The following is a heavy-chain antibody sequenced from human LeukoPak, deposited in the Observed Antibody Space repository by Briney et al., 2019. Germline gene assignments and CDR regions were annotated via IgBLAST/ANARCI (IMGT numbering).Heavy chain of an antibody. CDR2: FSGSGGST. Sequence: GGSLRLSCAAAGFTFSSFAMSWVRKAPGKGLEWVSDFSGSGGSTYYADSVKGRFTISRDNSKNTLYLQMNSLRAEDTAVYYCAKDRGSTTVTTSLDYWGQGTLVTVSS. D-gene: IGHD4-17*01. CDR1: GFTFSSFA. CDR3: AKDRGSTTVTTSLDY. J-gene: IGHJ4*02. V-gene: IGHV3-23*01.